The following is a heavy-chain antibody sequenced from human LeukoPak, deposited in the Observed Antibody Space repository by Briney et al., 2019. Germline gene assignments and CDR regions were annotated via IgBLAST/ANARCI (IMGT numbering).Heavy chain of an antibody. CDR3: ARGEIWASIVVVPAARDWFDP. CDR2: ISGSGGST. Sequence: GGSLRLSCAASGFTFSSYAMSWVRQAPGKGLEWVSAISGSGGSTYYADSVKGRFTVSRDNSKNTLYLQMNSLRAEDTAVYYCARGEIWASIVVVPAARDWFDPWGQGTLVTVSS. D-gene: IGHD2-2*01. J-gene: IGHJ5*02. V-gene: IGHV3-23*01. CDR1: GFTFSSYA.